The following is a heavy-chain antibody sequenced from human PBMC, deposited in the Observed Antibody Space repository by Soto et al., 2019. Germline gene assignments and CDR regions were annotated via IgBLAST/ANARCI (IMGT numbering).Heavy chain of an antibody. CDR3: ARVSGYMQPLVLLHYYYYGMDV. J-gene: IGHJ6*02. CDR2: IKQDGSEK. CDR1: GFTFSSYW. Sequence: EVQLVESGGGLVQPGGSLRLSCAASGFTFSSYWMSWVRQAPGKGLEWVANIKQDGSEKYYVDSVKGRFTISRDNAKNSLYLQMNSRRAEDTAVYYCARVSGYMQPLVLLHYYYYGMDVWGQGTTVTVSS. D-gene: IGHD6-13*01. V-gene: IGHV3-7*03.